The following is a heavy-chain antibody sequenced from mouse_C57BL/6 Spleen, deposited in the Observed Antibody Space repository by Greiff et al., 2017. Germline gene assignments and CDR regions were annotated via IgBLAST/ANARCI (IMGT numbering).Heavy chain of an antibody. CDR2: IDPSDSYT. D-gene: IGHD2-3*01. J-gene: IGHJ4*01. CDR1: GYTFTSYW. Sequence: VQLQQPGAELVMPGASVKLSCKASGYTFTSYWMHWVKQRPGQGLEWIGEIDPSDSYTNYNQKFKGKSTLTVDKSSSTAYMQLSSLTSEDSAVYYCARNDGYYKDAMDYWGQGTSVTVSS. V-gene: IGHV1-69*01. CDR3: ARNDGYYKDAMDY.